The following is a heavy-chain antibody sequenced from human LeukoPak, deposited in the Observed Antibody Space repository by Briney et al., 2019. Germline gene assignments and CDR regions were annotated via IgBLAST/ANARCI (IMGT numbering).Heavy chain of an antibody. D-gene: IGHD3-3*01. CDR3: ARLLTFFGDYAMDV. V-gene: IGHV1-2*02. CDR2: MNPNSGGK. CDR1: GYTFTGYY. J-gene: IGHJ6*02. Sequence: GASVKVSCKASGYTFTGYYIHWVRQAPGQGLEWMGWMNPNSGGKNYAQQFQGRVTMTRDTSIGTAYMELSSLRSDDTAVYYCARLLTFFGDYAMDVWGQGTTVTVSS.